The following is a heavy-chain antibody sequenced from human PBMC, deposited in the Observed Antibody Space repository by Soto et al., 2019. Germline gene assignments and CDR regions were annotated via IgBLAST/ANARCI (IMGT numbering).Heavy chain of an antibody. CDR3: ARDRPKYYGMDV. V-gene: IGHV1-69*06. Sequence: QVQLVQSGAEGKKPGSSVKVSCKASGGTFSSYAISWVRQAPGQGLEWMGGIIPIFGTANYAQKFQGRVTITADKSTSTAYMELRSLRSEDTAVYYCARDRPKYYGMDVWGQGTTVTVSS. J-gene: IGHJ6*02. CDR2: IIPIFGTA. CDR1: GGTFSSYA.